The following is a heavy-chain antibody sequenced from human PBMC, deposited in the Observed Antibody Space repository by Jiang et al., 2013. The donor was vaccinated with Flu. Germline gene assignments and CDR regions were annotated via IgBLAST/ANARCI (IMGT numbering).Heavy chain of an antibody. CDR1: GYSFTSYW. D-gene: IGHD4-17*01. CDR2: IYPGDSDT. V-gene: IGHV5-51*01. Sequence: GAEVKKPGESLKISCKGSGYSFTSYWIGWVRQMPGKGLEWMGIIYPGDSDTRYSPSFQGQVTISADKSISTAYLQWSSLKASDTAMYYCARWSGADGDSAEYFQHWGQGTLVTVSS. J-gene: IGHJ1*01. CDR3: ARWSGADGDSAEYFQH.